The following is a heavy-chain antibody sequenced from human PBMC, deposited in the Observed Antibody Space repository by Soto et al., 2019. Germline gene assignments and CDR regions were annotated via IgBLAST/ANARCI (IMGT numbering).Heavy chain of an antibody. CDR1: GISFSNYA. Sequence: GGSLRLSCAASGISFSNYAMTWVRQAPGRGLEWVSTISYNGAGTYYAYSVKVRFTISRDNFKDTLYLKMNSLRAEDTAVYYCEKFTTGTNSPFDXWGQGTLVTV. D-gene: IGHD1-1*01. CDR2: ISYNGAGT. V-gene: IGHV3-23*01. CDR3: EKFTTGTNSPFDX. J-gene: IGHJ4*02.